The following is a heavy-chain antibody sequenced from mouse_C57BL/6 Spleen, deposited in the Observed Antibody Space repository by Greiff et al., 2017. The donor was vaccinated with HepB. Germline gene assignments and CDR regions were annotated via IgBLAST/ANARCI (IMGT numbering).Heavy chain of an antibody. D-gene: IGHD2-4*01. J-gene: IGHJ3*01. CDR3: AKNGYDYDSAWFAY. V-gene: IGHV2-5*01. CDR2: IWRGGST. Sequence: VKLVESGPGLVQPSQSLSITCTVSGFSLTSYGVHWVRQSPGKGLEWLGVIWRGGSTDYNAAFMSRLSITKDNSKSQVFFKMNSLQADDTAIYYCAKNGYDYDSAWFAYWGQGTLVTVSA. CDR1: GFSLTSYG.